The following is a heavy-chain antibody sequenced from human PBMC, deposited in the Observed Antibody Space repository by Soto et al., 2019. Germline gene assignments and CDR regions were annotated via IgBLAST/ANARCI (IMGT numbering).Heavy chain of an antibody. D-gene: IGHD2-2*02. CDR1: GFTFSSYG. CDR2: IWYDGSNK. CDR3: ARDPRICSSTSCYIGYYYYYGMDV. J-gene: IGHJ6*02. Sequence: GGSLRLSCAASGFTFSSYGMHWVRQAPGKGLEWVAVIWYDGSNKYYADSVKGRFTISRDNSKNTLYLQMNSLRAEDTAVYYCARDPRICSSTSCYIGYYYYYGMDVWGQGTTVTVSS. V-gene: IGHV3-33*01.